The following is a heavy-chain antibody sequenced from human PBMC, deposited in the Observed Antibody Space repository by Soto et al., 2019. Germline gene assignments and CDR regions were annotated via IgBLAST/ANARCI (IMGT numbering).Heavy chain of an antibody. D-gene: IGHD6-25*01. CDR1: GFTFSSYA. J-gene: IGHJ4*02. V-gene: IGHV3-23*01. CDR3: AMEGGTGTAGAFNY. Sequence: EVQLLESGGGVVQPGGSLRLSCAASGFTFSSYAMSWVRQAPGKGLEWVSVMSCSGGSTHYADSVKGRFTISRDSSKNTLDLQMNSLRAEDTAVYYCAMEGGTGTAGAFNYWGQGTLVTVSS. CDR2: MSCSGGST.